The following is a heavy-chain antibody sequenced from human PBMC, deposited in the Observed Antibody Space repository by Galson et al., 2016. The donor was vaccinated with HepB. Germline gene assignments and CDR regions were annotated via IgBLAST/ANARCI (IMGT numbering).Heavy chain of an antibody. CDR3: ARGPPDYLDSGSFYSGWYDP. D-gene: IGHD3-10*01. V-gene: IGHV4-31*03. CDR1: GGSISSNSYY. CDR2: ISYTGTT. J-gene: IGHJ5*02. Sequence: NLSLTCTVSGGSISSNSYYWSWIRQHPGKGLEWIGYISYTGTTNYKSSLKSRIFMSIDTSKNQFSLKLSAVPAADMAVYYCARGPPDYLDSGSFYSGWYDPWGQGTRVTVSS.